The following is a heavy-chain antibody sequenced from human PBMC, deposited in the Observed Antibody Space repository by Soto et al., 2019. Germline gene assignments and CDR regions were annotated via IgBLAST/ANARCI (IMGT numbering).Heavy chain of an antibody. Sequence: ASVKVSCKASGYTFINYFMHWVRQAPGQGLEWMGIINPNGGRTSYAQKFQGRVTMTRDTSRSTVYMELRSLRSDDTAIYYCARSSGGNFGIIIEGSNWFDPWGQGTLVTVSS. CDR2: INPNGGRT. J-gene: IGHJ5*02. CDR1: GYTFINYF. D-gene: IGHD3-3*01. CDR3: ARSSGGNFGIIIEGSNWFDP. V-gene: IGHV1-46*01.